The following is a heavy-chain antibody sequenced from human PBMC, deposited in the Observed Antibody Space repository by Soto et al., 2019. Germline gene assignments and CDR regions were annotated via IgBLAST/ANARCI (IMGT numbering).Heavy chain of an antibody. D-gene: IGHD3-10*01. CDR2: ISWNSGSI. Sequence: GGSLRLSCAASGFTFDDYAMHWVRQAPRKGLEWGSGISWNSGSIGYADSVQGRFTISRDNAKNSLYLQMNSLRAEDTALYYCSKELDPPYYGSGSLVNYYYYYAMEVWGQGTTVTVS. J-gene: IGHJ6*02. CDR3: SKELDPPYYGSGSLVNYYYYYAMEV. V-gene: IGHV3-9*01. CDR1: GFTFDDYA.